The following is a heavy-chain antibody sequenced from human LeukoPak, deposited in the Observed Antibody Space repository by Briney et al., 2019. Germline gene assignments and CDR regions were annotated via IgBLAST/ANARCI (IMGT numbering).Heavy chain of an antibody. CDR3: ARVYGDPSYYFDY. D-gene: IGHD4-17*01. CDR1: GFTVSSSY. V-gene: IGHV3-53*01. Sequence: PGGSLRLSCVVSGFTVSSSYMSWVRQAPGKGPEWVSIIYSGVGTYYADSVKGRFTISRDNSKNTLYLQMNSLRAEDTAVYYCARVYGDPSYYFDYWGQGTLVTVSS. J-gene: IGHJ4*02. CDR2: IYSGVGT.